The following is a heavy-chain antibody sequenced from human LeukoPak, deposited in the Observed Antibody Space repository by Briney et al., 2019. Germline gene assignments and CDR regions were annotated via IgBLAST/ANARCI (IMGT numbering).Heavy chain of an antibody. CDR3: ARDQGYSSSWYSKPPDY. Sequence: GGSLRLSCAASGFTFSSYWMSWVRQAPGKGLEWVANIKQDGSEKYYVDSVKGRFTISRDNAKNSLYLQMNSLRAEDTAVYYCARDQGYSSSWYSKPPDYWGQGTLVTVSS. CDR1: GFTFSSYW. CDR2: IKQDGSEK. V-gene: IGHV3-7*01. J-gene: IGHJ4*02. D-gene: IGHD6-13*01.